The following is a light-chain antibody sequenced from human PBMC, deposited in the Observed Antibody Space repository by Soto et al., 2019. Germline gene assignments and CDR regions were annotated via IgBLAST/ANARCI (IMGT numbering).Light chain of an antibody. V-gene: IGKV3-15*01. J-gene: IGKJ1*01. CDR1: QSVSSN. Sequence: EIVMTQSPATLSVSPGERATISCRASQSVSSNLAWYQQKPGQAPRLLIYGASTRATGIPARFSGSGSGTEFTLTISSLQSEDFEVYYCQQYNNWPPWTFGQGTKREIK. CDR2: GAS. CDR3: QQYNNWPPWT.